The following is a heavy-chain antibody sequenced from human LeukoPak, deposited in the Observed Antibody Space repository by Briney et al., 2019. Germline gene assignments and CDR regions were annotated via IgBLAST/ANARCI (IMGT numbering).Heavy chain of an antibody. J-gene: IGHJ2*01. D-gene: IGHD4-23*01. CDR2: IYYSGST. Sequence: SETLSLTCTVSGGSISSYYWSWIRQPPGKGLEWIGYIYYSGSTNYNPSLKSRVTISVDTSKNQFSLKLSSVTAADTAVYYCARVWTVAYWYFDLWGRGTLVTVSS. CDR3: ARVWTVAYWYFDL. V-gene: IGHV4-59*01. CDR1: GGSISSYY.